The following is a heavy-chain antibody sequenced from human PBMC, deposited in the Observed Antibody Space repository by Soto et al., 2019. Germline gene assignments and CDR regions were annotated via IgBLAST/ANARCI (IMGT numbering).Heavy chain of an antibody. D-gene: IGHD3-22*01. V-gene: IGHV1-2*02. CDR3: ARAYDSSPFDY. Sequence: ASVKVSCKASGYTFTGYYMHWVRQAPGQGPEWMGWMNPNSGATDSAQKFQGRVTMTRDTSISTAYMELSRLRSDDTALYYCARAYDSSPFDYWGQGTLVTV. CDR1: GYTFTGYY. CDR2: MNPNSGAT. J-gene: IGHJ4*02.